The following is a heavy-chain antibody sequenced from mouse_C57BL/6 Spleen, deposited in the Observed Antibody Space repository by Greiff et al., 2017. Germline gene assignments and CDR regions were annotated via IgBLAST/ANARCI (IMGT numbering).Heavy chain of an antibody. V-gene: IGHV1-26*01. CDR3: ARRPYYYYGSSYAMDY. Sequence: VQLQQSGPELVKPGASVKISCKASGYTFTDYYMNWVKQSHGKSLEWIGDINPNNGGTSYNQKFKGKATLSVDKSSSTAYMELRSLTSEDSAVYYCARRPYYYYGSSYAMDYWGQGTSVTVAS. CDR1: GYTFTDYY. J-gene: IGHJ4*01. D-gene: IGHD1-1*01. CDR2: INPNNGGT.